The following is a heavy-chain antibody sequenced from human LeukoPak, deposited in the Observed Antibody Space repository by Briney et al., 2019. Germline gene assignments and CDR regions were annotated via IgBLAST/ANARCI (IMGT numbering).Heavy chain of an antibody. V-gene: IGHV3-30-3*01. CDR1: GFTFSSYA. CDR2: ISYDGSNK. CDR3: ARHYDILTGYSIDY. D-gene: IGHD3-9*01. Sequence: GGSLRLSCAASGFTFSSYAMHWVRQAPGKGLEWVAVISYDGSNKYYADSVKGRFTISRDNSKNTLYLHMNSLRAEDTAVYYCARHYDILTGYSIDYWGQGTLVTVSS. J-gene: IGHJ4*02.